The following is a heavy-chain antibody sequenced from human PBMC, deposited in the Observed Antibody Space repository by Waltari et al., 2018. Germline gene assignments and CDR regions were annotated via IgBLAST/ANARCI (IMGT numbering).Heavy chain of an antibody. V-gene: IGHV4-34*01. J-gene: IGHJ4*02. CDR3: ARGVGWLLGH. CDR2: INHSGST. D-gene: IGHD5-12*01. CDR1: GGSFSGYY. Sequence: QVQLQQWGAGLLKPSETLSLTCAVYGGSFSGYYWSWIRQPPGKGLEWIGEINHSGSTNYNPSLKSRVTISVDTSKNQFSLKLSSVTAADTAVYYCARGVGWLLGHWGQGTLVTVSS.